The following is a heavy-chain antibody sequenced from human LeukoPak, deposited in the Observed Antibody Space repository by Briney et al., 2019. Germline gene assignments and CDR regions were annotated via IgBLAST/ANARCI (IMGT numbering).Heavy chain of an antibody. V-gene: IGHV1-69*04. Sequence: GASVKVSCKASGGTFSSYAISWVRQAPGQGLEWMGRIIPILGIANYAQKFQGRVTITADESTSTAYMELSSLRSEDTAVYYCARDQRPSHGCGGDCSINAFDIWGQGTMVTVSS. J-gene: IGHJ3*02. CDR3: ARDQRPSHGCGGDCSINAFDI. CDR2: IIPILGIA. D-gene: IGHD2-21*01. CDR1: GGTFSSYA.